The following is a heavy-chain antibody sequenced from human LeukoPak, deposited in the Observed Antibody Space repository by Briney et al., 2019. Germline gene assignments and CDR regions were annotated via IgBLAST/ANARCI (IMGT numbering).Heavy chain of an antibody. V-gene: IGHV3-7*01. CDR1: AFTFSSYS. J-gene: IGHJ4*02. CDR3: AIAKDAGFDY. D-gene: IGHD3-10*01. CDR2: IKKDGREK. Sequence: GGSLRLSCAASAFTFSSYSMSRHRQAQGKGLEGVANIKKDGREKYYVDYGKGRFTIHRDNAKNSMDLQMNSLEAADPAGYYIAIAKDAGFDYWGQGTPFSVSS.